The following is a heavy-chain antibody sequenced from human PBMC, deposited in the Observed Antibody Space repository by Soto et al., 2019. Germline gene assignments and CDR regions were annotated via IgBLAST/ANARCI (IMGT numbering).Heavy chain of an antibody. D-gene: IGHD2-2*01. J-gene: IGHJ3*02. CDR1: GFTFINAW. Sequence: EVQLVESGGGLVKPGGSLRVSCAASGFTFINAWMSWVRQAPGKGLEWVGRIKSKTDGGTTAYAAPVKGRFTISRDDSQNTLYLEMDSLKTEDTAVYFCTTYRMWVVVQSIDVSDIWGQGTMVTVSS. CDR2: IKSKTDGGTT. V-gene: IGHV3-15*01. CDR3: TTYRMWVVVQSIDVSDI.